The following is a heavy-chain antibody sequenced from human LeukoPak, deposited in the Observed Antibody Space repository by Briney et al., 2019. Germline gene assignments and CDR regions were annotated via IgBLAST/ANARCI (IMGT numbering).Heavy chain of an antibody. Sequence: SETLSLTCTVSGGSISSSSYYWGWIRQPPGKGLEWIGTIYYSGSTYYNPSLKSRVTISVDTPKNQFSLKLNSLTAADTAVYHCARRGDYGDFYWGQGTLVTVSS. CDR2: IYYSGST. J-gene: IGHJ4*02. D-gene: IGHD4-17*01. V-gene: IGHV4-39*01. CDR3: ARRGDYGDFY. CDR1: GGSISSSSYY.